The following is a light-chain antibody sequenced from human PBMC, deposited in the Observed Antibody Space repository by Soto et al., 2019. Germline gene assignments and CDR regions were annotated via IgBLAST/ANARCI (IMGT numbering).Light chain of an antibody. J-gene: IGKJ4*01. CDR1: QNIYSN. CDR3: QQRSNWLT. V-gene: IGKV3-15*01. Sequence: IVMTQSPATLSVSPGERATLYFRASQNIYSNIAWYQQRPGQAPRLLIYRASTRATGVPARFSGSGSGTEFTLTISSLEPEDFAVYYCQQRSNWLTFGGGTKVDIK. CDR2: RAS.